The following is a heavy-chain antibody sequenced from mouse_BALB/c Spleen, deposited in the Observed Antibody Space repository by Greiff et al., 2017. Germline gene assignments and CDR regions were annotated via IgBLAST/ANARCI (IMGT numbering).Heavy chain of an antibody. D-gene: IGHD1-1*01. V-gene: IGHV1-7*01. CDR3: ARAYYYGSRYGY. J-gene: IGHJ2*01. Sequence: VQLQQSGAELAKPGASVKMSCKASGYTFTSYWMHWVKQRPGQGLEWIGYINPSTGYTEYNQKFKDKATLTADKSSSTAYMQLSSLTSEDSAVYYCARAYYYGSRYGYWGQGTTLTVSS. CDR1: GYTFTSYW. CDR2: INPSTGYT.